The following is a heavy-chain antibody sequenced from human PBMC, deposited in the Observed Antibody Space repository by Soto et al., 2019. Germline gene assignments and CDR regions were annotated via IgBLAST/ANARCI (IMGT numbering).Heavy chain of an antibody. CDR2: VYTSGST. Sequence: PSETLSLTCIVSGGSISIYYWSWIRQPAGKGLEWIGRVYTSGSTNCNPSLKSRVTMSVDTSKNQFSLKLTSVTAADTAVYYCARDTGYSDAFDIWGQGTMVTVSS. J-gene: IGHJ3*02. D-gene: IGHD3-22*01. CDR3: ARDTGYSDAFDI. CDR1: GGSISIYY. V-gene: IGHV4-4*07.